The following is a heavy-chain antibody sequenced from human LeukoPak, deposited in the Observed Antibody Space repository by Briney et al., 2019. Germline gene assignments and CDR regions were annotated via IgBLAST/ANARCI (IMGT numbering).Heavy chain of an antibody. J-gene: IGHJ4*02. D-gene: IGHD6-13*01. Sequence: GRSLRLSCAASGFSFSAYGVHWVRQAPGKGLEWVAVIWYDGSNKDYADSVKDRFTFSRDNSKNTLYLQMNSLTVEDTAVYYCARSQSSSLIDYWGQGTLVTVSS. V-gene: IGHV3-33*01. CDR2: IWYDGSNK. CDR3: ARSQSSSLIDY. CDR1: GFSFSAYG.